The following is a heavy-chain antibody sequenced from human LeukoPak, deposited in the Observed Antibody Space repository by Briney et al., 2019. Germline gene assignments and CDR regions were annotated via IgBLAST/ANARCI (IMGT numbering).Heavy chain of an antibody. J-gene: IGHJ5*02. CDR2: IYYSGST. D-gene: IGHD3-10*01. V-gene: IGHV4-31*03. CDR1: GGSISSGGYY. CDR3: ARMLFPKSGSGTNWFDP. Sequence: SETLSLTCTVSGGSISSGGYYWSWIRQHPGKGLEWIGYIYYSGSTYYNPSLKSRVTISVDTSKNQFSLKLSSVTAADTAVYYCARMLFPKSGSGTNWFDPWGQGTLVTVSS.